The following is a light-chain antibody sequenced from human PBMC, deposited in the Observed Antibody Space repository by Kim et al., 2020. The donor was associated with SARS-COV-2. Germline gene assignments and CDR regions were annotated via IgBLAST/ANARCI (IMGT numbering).Light chain of an antibody. CDR3: QQYIRFPYT. Sequence: SASVGDRVPITCRASETISTYLAWYQHKPGKAPNLLIYLASTLESGVSSRFSGTGSGTEFTLTINSLQPDDFATYYCQQYIRFPYTFGQGTKLEI. V-gene: IGKV1-5*03. CDR2: LAS. J-gene: IGKJ2*01. CDR1: ETISTY.